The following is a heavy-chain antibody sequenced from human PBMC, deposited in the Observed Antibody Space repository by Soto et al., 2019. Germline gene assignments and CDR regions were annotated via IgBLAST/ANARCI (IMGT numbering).Heavy chain of an antibody. V-gene: IGHV1-69*13. D-gene: IGHD6-13*01. J-gene: IGHJ5*02. CDR3: ARENWAAAGSVNWFDP. CDR1: GGTFSSYA. Sequence: GASVKVSCKASGGTFSSYAISWVRQAPGQGLEWMGGIIPIFGTANYAQKFQGRVTITADESTSTAYMELSSLTPEDTAVYYCARENWAAAGSVNWFDPWGQGTLVTVSS. CDR2: IIPIFGTA.